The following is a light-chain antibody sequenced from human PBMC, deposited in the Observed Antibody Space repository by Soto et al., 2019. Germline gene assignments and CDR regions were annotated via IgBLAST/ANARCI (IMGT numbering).Light chain of an antibody. CDR2: GAS. J-gene: IGKJ4*01. Sequence: AIRVTQSPSSFSASTGDRVSVTCRASQDINSRLAWYQQKPGKAPKLLIYGASTLQSGVPSRFSGSYSGTDFTLTINYLQSEDFATYYCQQYHVYPVTFGGGTKVEIK. V-gene: IGKV1-8*01. CDR1: QDINSR. CDR3: QQYHVYPVT.